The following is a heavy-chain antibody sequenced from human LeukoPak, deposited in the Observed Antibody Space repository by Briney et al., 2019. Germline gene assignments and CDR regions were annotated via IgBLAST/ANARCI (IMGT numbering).Heavy chain of an antibody. V-gene: IGHV4-61*02. CDR3: ARGVLAGASRFDY. D-gene: IGHD1-26*01. CDR2: IYASGST. CDR1: GGSVSSGSYY. J-gene: IGHJ4*02. Sequence: SQTLSLTCTVSGGSVSSGSYYWSWIRQPAGKGLEWLGRIYASGSTNYNPSLKSRVTISADTSKNQFSLKLSSVTAADTAVYYCARGVLAGASRFDYWGQGTLVTVSS.